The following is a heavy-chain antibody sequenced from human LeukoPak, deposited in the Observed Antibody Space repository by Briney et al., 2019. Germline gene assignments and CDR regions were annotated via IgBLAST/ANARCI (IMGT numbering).Heavy chain of an antibody. V-gene: IGHV1-2*02. J-gene: IGHJ3*01. CDR2: INPNNGFT. D-gene: IGHD1-1*01. CDR1: GYAFTGSY. CDR3: ARDRGARLERFYAFDF. Sequence: ASVKVSCKAAGYAFTGSYIHWVRQGPGQGLEWMGWINPNNGFTAYAQNFQGRVTMTRDTSISTAYMDLSRLTSDDTAVYFCARDRGARLERFYAFDFWGQGTTVTVSS.